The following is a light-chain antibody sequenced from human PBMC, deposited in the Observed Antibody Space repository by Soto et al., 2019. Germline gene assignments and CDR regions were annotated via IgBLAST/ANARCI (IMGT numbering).Light chain of an antibody. V-gene: IGKV3-11*01. J-gene: IGKJ5*01. Sequence: ELVMTKSPATLTVSRGESATLACRASQSFRGLLAWYQQKPGQAPRLLIYDAYNRATGIPPRFSGSGSGTDFTLTISSLEPEDSAVYYCQQRHMWPITFGQGTRLEIK. CDR3: QQRHMWPIT. CDR2: DAY. CDR1: QSFRGL.